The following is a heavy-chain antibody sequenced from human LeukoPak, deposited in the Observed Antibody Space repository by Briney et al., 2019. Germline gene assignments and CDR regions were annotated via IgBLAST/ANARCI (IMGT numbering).Heavy chain of an antibody. CDR2: IYHSGST. CDR1: GGSISSSNW. CDR3: ATSGDYDILTGYDY. D-gene: IGHD3-9*01. V-gene: IGHV4-4*02. Sequence: SETLSLTCAVSGGSISSSNWWSWVRQPPGKGLEWIGEIYHSGSTNYNPSLKSRVTISVDKSKNQFSLKLSSVTAADTAVYYCATSGDYDILTGYDYWGQGTLVTVSS. J-gene: IGHJ4*02.